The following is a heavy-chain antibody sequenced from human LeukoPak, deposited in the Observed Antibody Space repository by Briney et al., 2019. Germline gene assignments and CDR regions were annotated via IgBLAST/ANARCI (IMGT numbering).Heavy chain of an antibody. Sequence: GASVKVSCKASGYSFTDYYMHWVEQAPGKGLEWMGSVDPEDSETIYAEKFQGRVTITADTSTDTAYMELRSLRSDDTAVYYCARVYCSSTSCLDYWGQGTLVTVSS. V-gene: IGHV1-69-2*01. D-gene: IGHD2-2*01. J-gene: IGHJ4*02. CDR2: VDPEDSET. CDR3: ARVYCSSTSCLDY. CDR1: GYSFTDYY.